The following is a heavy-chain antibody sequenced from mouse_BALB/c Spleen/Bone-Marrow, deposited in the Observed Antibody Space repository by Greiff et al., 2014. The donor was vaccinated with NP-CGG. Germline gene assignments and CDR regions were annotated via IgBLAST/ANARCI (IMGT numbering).Heavy chain of an antibody. V-gene: IGHV3-6*02. CDR3: ASYFYYAMDY. J-gene: IGHJ4*01. D-gene: IGHD1-1*01. CDR1: GYSITSGYY. CDR2: ISYDGSN. Sequence: VQLQQSGPGLVKPSQSLSLTCSVTGYSITSGYYWNWIRQFPGNKLEWMGYISYDGSNNYNPSLKNRISTTRDTSKNQFFLKLNSVTTEDTATYYCASYFYYAMDYWGQGTSVTVSS.